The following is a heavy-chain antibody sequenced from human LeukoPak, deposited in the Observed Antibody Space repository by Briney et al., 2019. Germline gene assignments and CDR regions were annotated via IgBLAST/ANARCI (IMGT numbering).Heavy chain of an antibody. CDR1: GFTFDDYA. CDR2: ISWNSGSI. J-gene: IGHJ3*02. D-gene: IGHD5-24*01. CDR3: ARVDGYNRGVFDI. V-gene: IGHV3-9*03. Sequence: GRSLRLSCAASGFTFDDYAMHWVRQAPGKGLEWVSGISWNSGSIGYADSVKGRFTISRDNAKNSLYLQMNSLRVEDMALYYCARVDGYNRGVFDIWGQGTMVTVSS.